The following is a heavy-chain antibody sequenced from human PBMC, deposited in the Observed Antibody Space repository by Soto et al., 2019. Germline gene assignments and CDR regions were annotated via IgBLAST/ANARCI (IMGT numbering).Heavy chain of an antibody. D-gene: IGHD5-12*01. Sequence: QVQLVESGGGVVQPGGSLRLSCVASGFIFSTYGMHWVRQAPGKGLEWVALISYDGNNKYYADSVKDRFSISRDNSKNTLYLQMNSLRVEDTAVFYCASEKTQLSDYEPGSWGQGTLVTVSS. CDR3: ASEKTQLSDYEPGS. V-gene: IGHV3-30*03. CDR2: ISYDGNNK. J-gene: IGHJ5*02. CDR1: GFIFSTYG.